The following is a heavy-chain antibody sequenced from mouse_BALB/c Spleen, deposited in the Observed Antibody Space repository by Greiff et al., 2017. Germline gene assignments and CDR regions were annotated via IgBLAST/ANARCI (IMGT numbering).Heavy chain of an antibody. J-gene: IGHJ4*01. CDR3: ARDRAQIYYDYDRAMDY. CDR2: IWAGGST. D-gene: IGHD2-4*01. Sequence: VMLVESGPGLVAPSQSLSITCTVSGFSLTSYGVHWVRQPPGKGLEWLGVIWAGGSTNYNSALMSRLSISKDNSKSQVFLKMNSLQTDDTAMYYCARDRAQIYYDYDRAMDYWGQGTSVTVSS. V-gene: IGHV2-9*02. CDR1: GFSLTSYG.